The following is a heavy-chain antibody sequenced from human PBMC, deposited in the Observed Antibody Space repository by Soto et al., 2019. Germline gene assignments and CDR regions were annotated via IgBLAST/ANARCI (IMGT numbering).Heavy chain of an antibody. CDR3: ARGIVPVGNNDY. J-gene: IGHJ4*02. V-gene: IGHV4-30-4*01. D-gene: IGHD1-26*01. CDR2: IYYRGST. Sequence: QVQLQESGPGLVKSSQTLSLTCTVSGGSISSGDYSWSWIRQPPGKGLEWIGYIYYRGSTNSNPPLKSRVTISVDTSKNQFSLKLSSVTAADTAVYYCARGIVPVGNNDYWGQGTLVTVSS. CDR1: GGSISSGDYS.